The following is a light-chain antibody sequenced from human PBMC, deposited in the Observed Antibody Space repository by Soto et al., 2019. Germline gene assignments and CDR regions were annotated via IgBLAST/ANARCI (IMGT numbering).Light chain of an antibody. V-gene: IGKV1-39*01. CDR2: AAS. J-gene: IGKJ5*01. CDR3: QQSYSTRIT. CDR1: QSISSY. Sequence: DIQMTQSPSSLSASVGDRVTITCRASQSISSYLNWYQQKPGKAPKLLIYAASSLQSGVPSRVSGSGSGTDFTLTISSLKPEDFETYYCQQSYSTRITFGQGTRLEIK.